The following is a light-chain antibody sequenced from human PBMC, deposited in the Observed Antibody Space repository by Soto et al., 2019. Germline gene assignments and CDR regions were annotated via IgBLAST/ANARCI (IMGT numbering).Light chain of an antibody. CDR1: QSVSSSY. CDR2: GAS. CDR3: QQYGSSPPYT. V-gene: IGKV3-20*01. J-gene: IGKJ2*01. Sequence: ELVLTQSPGTLSLSPGATGTLSCRASQSVSSSYLAWDQQKPGQAPRLLIYGASSRATGIPDRFSGSGSGTDFTLTISRLEPEDFAVYYCQQYGSSPPYTFGQGTKLEIK.